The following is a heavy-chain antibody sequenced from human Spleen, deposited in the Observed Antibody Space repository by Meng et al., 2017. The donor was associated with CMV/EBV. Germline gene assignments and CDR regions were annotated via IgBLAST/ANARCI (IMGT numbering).Heavy chain of an antibody. CDR1: GISFSAYS. CDR3: ARVPYQLLPTYYDYGMDV. D-gene: IGHD2-2*01. V-gene: IGHV3-20*04. J-gene: IGHJ6*02. CDR2: INWNGDTT. Sequence: GESLKISCAASGISFSAYSMSWVRQAPGKGLEWVSGINWNGDTTGYADSVKGRFTISRDNAKNSLYLQMNSLRDEDTALYYCARVPYQLLPTYYDYGMDVWGQGTTVTVSS.